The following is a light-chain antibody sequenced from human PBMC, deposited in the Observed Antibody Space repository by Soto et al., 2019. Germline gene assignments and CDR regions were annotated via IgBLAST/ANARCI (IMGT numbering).Light chain of an antibody. V-gene: IGKV1-39*01. CDR3: QQSCSSPQT. CDR2: AAS. Sequence: IQMPKCLSSVPASVGDEVTITCRSSQTIMTYLNWYQLKPGKPPRLLIYAASSLQSGVPARFSGSGSGTDFNLTISSLQPEDFAAYACQQSCSSPQTFGQGTKVDIK. J-gene: IGKJ1*01. CDR1: QTIMTY.